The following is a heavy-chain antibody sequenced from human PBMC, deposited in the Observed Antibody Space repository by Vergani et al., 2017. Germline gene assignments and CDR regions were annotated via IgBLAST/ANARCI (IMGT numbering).Heavy chain of an antibody. Sequence: QVQLVESGGGVVQPGRSLRLSCETSGLMFNNYGMHWVRQAPGKGLEWVAVISSDGSNKHYADSVKGRFTISRDNSQNTLYLQMDSLTAEDTAIYFCVNGYCYDQNGLASFDYWGQGTLVTVSS. D-gene: IGHD5-12*01. V-gene: IGHV3-30*18. J-gene: IGHJ4*02. CDR1: GLMFNNYG. CDR2: ISSDGSNK. CDR3: VNGYCYDQNGLASFDY.